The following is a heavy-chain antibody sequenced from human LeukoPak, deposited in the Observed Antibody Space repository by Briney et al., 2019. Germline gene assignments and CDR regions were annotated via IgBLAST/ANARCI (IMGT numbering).Heavy chain of an antibody. CDR2: IYLNDTN. CDR3: AHNDYESYFDY. Sequence: SGPTLANPTQTLTLTCTFSGFSRSTRGVGVGWIRQPPGNALEWLALIYLNDTNRYTPSLKSRLTIPKDTSKTQVVLTMTNMDPVDTATYYCAHNDYESYFDYWGQGTLVTASS. D-gene: IGHD3-16*01. J-gene: IGHJ4*02. V-gene: IGHV2-5*01. CDR1: GFSRSTRGVG.